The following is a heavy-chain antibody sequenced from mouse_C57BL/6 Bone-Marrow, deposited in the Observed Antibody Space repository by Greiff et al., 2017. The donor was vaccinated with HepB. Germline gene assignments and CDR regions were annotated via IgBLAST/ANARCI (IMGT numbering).Heavy chain of an antibody. CDR2: FHPYNDDT. V-gene: IGHV1-47*01. J-gene: IGHJ2*01. D-gene: IGHD1-1*01. CDR3: ARRGYYYGSSWVDY. CDR1: GYTFTTYP. Sequence: QVQLKESGAELVKPGASVKMSCKASGYTFTTYPIEWMKQNHGKSLEWIGNFHPYNDDTKYNEKFKGKATLTVEKSSSTVYLELSRLTSDDSAVYYCARRGYYYGSSWVDYWGQGTTLTVSS.